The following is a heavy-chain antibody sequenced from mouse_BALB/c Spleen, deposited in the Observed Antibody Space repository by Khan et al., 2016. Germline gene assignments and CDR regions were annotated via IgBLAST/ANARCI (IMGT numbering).Heavy chain of an antibody. CDR2: IRLKSDDYVT. V-gene: IGHV6-6*02. J-gene: IGHJ2*01. Sequence: AKPEEAGGGLVQPGGSMKHSCVASGFTFSNYWMNWVRQSPEKALEWVAEIRLKSDDYVTHYAESVRGRFTISRDDFKSSVHLQMNNLRARDTCIYYCWILLWGQGTTLTVSS. CDR1: GFTFSNYW. CDR3: WILL.